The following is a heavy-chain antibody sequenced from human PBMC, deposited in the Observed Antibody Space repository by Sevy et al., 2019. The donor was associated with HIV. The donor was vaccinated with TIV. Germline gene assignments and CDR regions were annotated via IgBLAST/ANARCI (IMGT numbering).Heavy chain of an antibody. CDR3: VREGTPYRNIRYCSGNNCFYNWFDP. Sequence: GGSLRLSCAASGFTFNDYALHWVRQAPGKGLEWVAIISSDGDNTYYADTVKGRFTISRDNSKNTVYLEMNRPSAEDPEFYYCVREGTPYRNIRYCSGNNCFYNWFDPWGQGTLVTVSS. CDR2: ISSDGDNT. CDR1: GFTFNDYA. V-gene: IGHV3-30-3*01. J-gene: IGHJ5*02. D-gene: IGHD2-15*01.